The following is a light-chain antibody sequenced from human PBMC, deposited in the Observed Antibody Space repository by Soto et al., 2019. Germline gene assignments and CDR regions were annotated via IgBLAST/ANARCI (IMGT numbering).Light chain of an antibody. CDR3: LQYKTYPLT. Sequence: DIQMTQSPSALSASVGDRVTITCRASQGIEKYLIWFQQKPGKVPKRLIYGTSSLQSGVPSRFSGSGSGTEFTLTISSLQPEDFATYYCLQYKTYPLTFGGGTKVEIK. J-gene: IGKJ4*01. CDR1: QGIEKY. CDR2: GTS. V-gene: IGKV1-17*03.